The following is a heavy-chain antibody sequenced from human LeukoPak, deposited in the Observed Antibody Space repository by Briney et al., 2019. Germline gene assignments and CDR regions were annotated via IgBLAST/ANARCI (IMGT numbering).Heavy chain of an antibody. D-gene: IGHD6-19*01. CDR2: IRSKANSYAT. Sequence: GGSLRLSCAASGFTFSGSTMHWVRQASGKGLEWVGRIRSKANSYATAYPASVKGRFTISRDDSKNTAYLQMNSLETEDTAVYYCTSGSSGWGVFDYWGQGTLVTVSS. CDR1: GFTFSGST. CDR3: TSGSSGWGVFDY. V-gene: IGHV3-73*01. J-gene: IGHJ4*02.